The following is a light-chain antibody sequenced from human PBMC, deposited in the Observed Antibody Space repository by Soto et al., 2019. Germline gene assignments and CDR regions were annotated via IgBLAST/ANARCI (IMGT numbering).Light chain of an antibody. CDR3: QQTYGPPLT. CDR1: QSIGNS. Sequence: DIQMTQSPSSLPASVGDRVTITCRANQSIGNSLTWYQQKPGQAPKILIYSTSTLQSGVTSRFSVSGSGTDFTLTISSLQTEDFATYYCQQTYGPPLTFGGGTKVEIK. CDR2: STS. J-gene: IGKJ4*01. V-gene: IGKV1-39*01.